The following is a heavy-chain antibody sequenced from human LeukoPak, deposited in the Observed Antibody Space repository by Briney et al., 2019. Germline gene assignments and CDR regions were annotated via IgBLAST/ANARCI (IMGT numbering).Heavy chain of an antibody. V-gene: IGHV1-3*01. CDR3: ARDKIARSGWYEFPGY. Sequence: ASVTVSCKASGYTFTSYAMHWVRQAPGQRLEWMGWINAGNGNTKYSQKFQGRVTITRDTSASTAYMELSSLRSEDTAVYYCARDKIARSGWYEFPGYWGQGTLVTVSS. CDR2: INAGNGNT. CDR1: GYTFTSYA. D-gene: IGHD6-19*01. J-gene: IGHJ4*02.